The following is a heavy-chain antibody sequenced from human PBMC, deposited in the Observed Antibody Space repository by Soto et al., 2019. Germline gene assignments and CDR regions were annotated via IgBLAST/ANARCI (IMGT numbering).Heavy chain of an antibody. Sequence: EVQLVESGGGLVQPGGSLRLSCAASGFTFSSYSMNWVRQAPGKGLEWASYISSSSSTIYYADSVKGRFTISRDNAKNSLYLQMNSLRDEDTAVYYCARGDFWSGYYLGYWGQGTLVTVSS. D-gene: IGHD3-3*01. J-gene: IGHJ4*02. V-gene: IGHV3-48*02. CDR1: GFTFSSYS. CDR2: ISSSSSTI. CDR3: ARGDFWSGYYLGY.